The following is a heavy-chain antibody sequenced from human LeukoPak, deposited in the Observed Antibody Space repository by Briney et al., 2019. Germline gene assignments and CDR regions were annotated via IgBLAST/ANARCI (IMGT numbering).Heavy chain of an antibody. Sequence: QTGGSLRLSCAASGFTFSSSGMHWVRQAPGKGLEWVAFIRYDGTNKYYADSVKGRFTISRDNSKNTLYPLMNSLRAEDTAVYYCAEVVTNNPGFDYWGQGTLVTVSS. CDR2: IRYDGTNK. V-gene: IGHV3-30*02. CDR3: AEVVTNNPGFDY. D-gene: IGHD2-21*02. J-gene: IGHJ4*02. CDR1: GFTFSSSG.